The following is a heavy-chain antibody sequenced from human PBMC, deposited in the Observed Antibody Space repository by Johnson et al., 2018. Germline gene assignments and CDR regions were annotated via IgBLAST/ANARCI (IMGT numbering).Heavy chain of an antibody. J-gene: IGHJ6*02. D-gene: IGHD5-12*01. CDR2: IKQDGSEK. Sequence: VQLVQSGGGLVQXGGSXRLXCAASGFTFSSYWMSWVRQAPGKGLEWVANIKQDGSEKYYVDSVKGRFTISRDNAKNSLYLKMNSLKAEDTAVYYCARDQYSGYDNGMDVWGQGTTVTVSS. CDR3: ARDQYSGYDNGMDV. V-gene: IGHV3-7*01. CDR1: GFTFSSYW.